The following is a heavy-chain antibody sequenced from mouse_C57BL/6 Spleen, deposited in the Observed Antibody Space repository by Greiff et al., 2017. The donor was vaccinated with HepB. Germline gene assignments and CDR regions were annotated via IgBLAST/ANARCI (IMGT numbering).Heavy chain of an antibody. J-gene: IGHJ2*01. CDR3: ERHESYGGYFDY. Sequence: EVKLMESGGGLVQPGGSLKLSCAASGFTFSDYYMYWVRQTPEKRLEWVAYISNGGGSTYYPDNVKGRFTISRDNAKNPLYLQMSRRKSEDTAMYYCERHESYGGYFDYWGQGTTLTVSS. CDR1: GFTFSDYY. D-gene: IGHD2-12*01. V-gene: IGHV5-12*01. CDR2: ISNGGGST.